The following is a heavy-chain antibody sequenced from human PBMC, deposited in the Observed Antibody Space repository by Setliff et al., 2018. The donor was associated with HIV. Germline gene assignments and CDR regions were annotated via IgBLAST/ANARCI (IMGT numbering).Heavy chain of an antibody. D-gene: IGHD2-2*03. CDR2: TSYDGSNK. J-gene: IGHJ3*02. V-gene: IGHV3-30*04. CDR3: AKDLDIVVVPAAPDAFDI. CDR1: GLTFSIYA. Sequence: GGSLRLSCAASGLTFSIYAMHWVRRAPGKGLEWVAGTSYDGSNKYYADSVKGRFTISRDNSKNTLYLQMNSLRVEDTAVYYCAKDLDIVVVPAAPDAFDIWGQGTMVTVSS.